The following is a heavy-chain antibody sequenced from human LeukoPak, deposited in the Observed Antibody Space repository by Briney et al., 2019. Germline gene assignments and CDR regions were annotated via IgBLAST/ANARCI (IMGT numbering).Heavy chain of an antibody. D-gene: IGHD2-2*01. J-gene: IGHJ4*02. CDR3: ARSIVVVPAADN. CDR1: GYTFTGYY. CDR2: INPKSGGT. V-gene: IGHV1-2*02. Sequence: GASVKVSCKASGYTFTGYYMHWVRQAPGQGLEWMGWINPKSGGTNYAQKFQGRVTMTRDTSISTAYMELSRLRSDDTAVYYCARSIVVVPAADNWGQGTLVTVSS.